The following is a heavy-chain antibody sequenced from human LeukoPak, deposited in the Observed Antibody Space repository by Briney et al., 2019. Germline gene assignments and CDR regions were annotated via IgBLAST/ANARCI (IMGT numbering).Heavy chain of an antibody. V-gene: IGHV3-15*01. J-gene: IGHJ4*02. CDR1: GFTFSNAW. D-gene: IGHD6-6*01. Sequence: GGSLRLSCAASGFTFSNAWMSWVRQAPGKGLEWVGRIKSKTDGGTTDYAAPVKGRFTISRDDSKNTLYLQMNSLKTEDTAVYYCTRGQGSIAARPDVDYWGQGTLVTVSS. CDR3: TRGQGSIAARPDVDY. CDR2: IKSKTDGGTT.